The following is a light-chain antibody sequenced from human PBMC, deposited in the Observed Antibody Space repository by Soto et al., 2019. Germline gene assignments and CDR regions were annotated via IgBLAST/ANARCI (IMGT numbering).Light chain of an antibody. Sequence: ETVLTQSPGTLSLSPGERATLSCRASQTISSNYLAWYRQTPGQAPSLLIYGASNRATGIANWISGSGTGTDFTLIISRLEPEDFALYYCQQDGSSPWTFGQGTKVEIK. CDR1: QTISSNY. V-gene: IGKV3-20*01. CDR2: GAS. J-gene: IGKJ1*01. CDR3: QQDGSSPWT.